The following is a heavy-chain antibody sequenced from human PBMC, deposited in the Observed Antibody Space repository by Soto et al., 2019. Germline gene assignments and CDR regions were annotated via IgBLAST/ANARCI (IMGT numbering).Heavy chain of an antibody. J-gene: IGHJ4*02. CDR2: LSGSGGTT. Sequence: EVQLLASGGGLVQPGGSLRLSCAASGFTFSSYAMSWVRQAPGKGLEWVSALSGSGGTTYYADSVKGRFTISRDNSKNTRFLQMNSLRAEDTAIYYCARDSEIVGATTRHDCWGQGTLVTVSS. D-gene: IGHD1-26*01. V-gene: IGHV3-23*01. CDR3: ARDSEIVGATTRHDC. CDR1: GFTFSSYA.